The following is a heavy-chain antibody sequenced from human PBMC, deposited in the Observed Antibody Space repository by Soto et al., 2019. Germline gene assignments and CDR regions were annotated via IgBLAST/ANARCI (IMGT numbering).Heavy chain of an antibody. Sequence: SXKVSCMAPGYTXGDYARDWVRQAPGQGLEWVGWMNPKTGNIKSSHKFEDRVSITRDTATRTAYMEMSGLSSEDTDVYFCTREAVVAENWFDPWGQGTLVTVSS. CDR3: TREAVVAENWFDP. V-gene: IGHV1-3*01. J-gene: IGHJ5*02. CDR2: MNPKTGNI. CDR1: GYTXGDYA. D-gene: IGHD3-22*01.